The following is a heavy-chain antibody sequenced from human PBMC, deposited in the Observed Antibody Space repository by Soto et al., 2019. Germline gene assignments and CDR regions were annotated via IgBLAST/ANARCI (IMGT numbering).Heavy chain of an antibody. Sequence: SVKVSCKASGGTFSSYAISWVRQAPGQGLEWMGGIIPIFGTANYAQKFQGRVTITADESTSTAYMELSSLRSEDTAVYYCARDKGTGDYALDYYYGMDVWGQGTTVTVSS. CDR3: ARDKGTGDYALDYYYGMDV. D-gene: IGHD4-17*01. CDR1: GGTFSSYA. V-gene: IGHV1-69*13. J-gene: IGHJ6*02. CDR2: IIPIFGTA.